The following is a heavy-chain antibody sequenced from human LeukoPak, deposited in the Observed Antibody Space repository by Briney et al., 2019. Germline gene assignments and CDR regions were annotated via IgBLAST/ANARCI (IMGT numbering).Heavy chain of an antibody. J-gene: IGHJ4*02. D-gene: IGHD2-2*01. CDR2: ISTNGGST. V-gene: IGHV3-64*01. CDR1: GFTFSSYD. CDR3: ARYCSSTSCYCD. Sequence: GGSLRLSCAASGFTFSSYDMPWVRQAPGKGLEYVSAISTNGGSTDYANSVKGRFTISRDNSKETLYLQMSSLRAEDMAVYYCARYCSSTSCYCDWGQGTLVTVSS.